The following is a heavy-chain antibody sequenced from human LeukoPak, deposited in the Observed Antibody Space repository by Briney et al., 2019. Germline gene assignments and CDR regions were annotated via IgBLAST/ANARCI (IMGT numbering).Heavy chain of an antibody. CDR1: GITFSSYA. D-gene: IGHD6-19*01. CDR2: ISGSGGST. Sequence: PGGSLRLSCAASGITFSSYAMSWVRQTPGKGLEWVSAISGSGGSTYYADSVKGRFTISRDNSKNTLYLQMNSLRAEDTAVYYCARGRGSGWPFDYWGQGTLVTVSS. V-gene: IGHV3-23*01. CDR3: ARGRGSGWPFDY. J-gene: IGHJ4*02.